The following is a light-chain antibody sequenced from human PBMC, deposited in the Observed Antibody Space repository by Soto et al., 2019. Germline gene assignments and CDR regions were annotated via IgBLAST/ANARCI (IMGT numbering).Light chain of an antibody. J-gene: IGKJ1*01. V-gene: IGKV3-15*01. CDR2: RAS. CDR1: QSVSSN. CDR3: QQYNNWPRT. Sequence: EIVMTQSPATLSVSPGERATLSCRASQSVSSNLAWYQQKPGQAPRLLIYRASTRATGIPARFSGSGSGTEFTLTISSLQSEDFAVYYCQQYNNWPRTFGQGTKGNQT.